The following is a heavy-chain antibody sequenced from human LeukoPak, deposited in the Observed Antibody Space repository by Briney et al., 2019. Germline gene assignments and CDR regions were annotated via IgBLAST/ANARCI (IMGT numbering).Heavy chain of an antibody. CDR1: GFTFSSNG. CDR2: ISYDGSNK. J-gene: IGHJ4*02. Sequence: PGGSLRLSCAASGFTFSSNGRHCVRQAPGKGLEWVAVISYDGSNKYYADYVKGRFTISRDNSKNSLYLQMNSLRAEDTAVYYCAKLAAYNVDYWGQGTLVTVSS. V-gene: IGHV3-30*18. D-gene: IGHD1-1*01. CDR3: AKLAAYNVDY.